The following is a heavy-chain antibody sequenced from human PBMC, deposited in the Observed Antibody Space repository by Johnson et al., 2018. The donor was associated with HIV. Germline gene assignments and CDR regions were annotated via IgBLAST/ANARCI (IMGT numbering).Heavy chain of an antibody. CDR2: ISYDGSNK. V-gene: IGHV3-30*04. D-gene: IGHD2-15*01. CDR3: ARACSDGRCYTTRCAFDI. Sequence: QVQLVESGGGLVQPGRSLRLSCAASGFTFSSYAMHWVRQAPGKGLEWVAVISYDGSNKYYADSVKGRFTISRDNAKNSRYLQMNSLRAEDTAVYYWARACSDGRCYTTRCAFDIWGQGTMVTVSS. CDR1: GFTFSSYA. J-gene: IGHJ3*02.